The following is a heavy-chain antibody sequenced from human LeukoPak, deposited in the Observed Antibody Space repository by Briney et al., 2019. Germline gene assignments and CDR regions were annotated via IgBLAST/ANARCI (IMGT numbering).Heavy chain of an antibody. CDR1: GGSISSYY. D-gene: IGHD3-22*01. V-gene: IGHV4-4*07. J-gene: IGHJ4*02. CDR2: IYTSGST. CDR3: AREGPALYYDSSGHPPQLDY. Sequence: SETLSLTCTVSGGSISSYYWSWIRQPAGKGLEWIGRIYTSGSTNYNPSLKSRVTMSVDTSKNQFSLKLSSVTAADTAVYYCAREGPALYYDSSGHPPQLDYWGQGTLVTVSS.